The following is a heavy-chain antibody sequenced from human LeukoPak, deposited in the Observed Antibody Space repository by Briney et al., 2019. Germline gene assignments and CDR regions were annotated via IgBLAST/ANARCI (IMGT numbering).Heavy chain of an antibody. V-gene: IGHV4-59*01. J-gene: IGHJ4*02. Sequence: SETLSLTCTVSGGSISSYYWSWIRQPPGKGLEWIGYIYYSGSTNYNPSLKSRVTISVDTSKNQFSLKLSSVTAADTAVYYCARDIGRATPEWGQGTLVTVSS. CDR1: GGSISSYY. CDR2: IYYSGST. D-gene: IGHD5-24*01. CDR3: ARDIGRATPE.